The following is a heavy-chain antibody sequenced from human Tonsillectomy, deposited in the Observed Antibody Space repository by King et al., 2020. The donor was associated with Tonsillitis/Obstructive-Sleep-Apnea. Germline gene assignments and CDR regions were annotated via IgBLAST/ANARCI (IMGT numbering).Heavy chain of an antibody. J-gene: IGHJ3*02. V-gene: IGHV5-10-1*01. D-gene: IGHD2-2*02. CDR3: ATVNHCSSTSCYKGMLDAFDI. CDR2: IDPSDSYT. CDR1: GYSFTSYW. Sequence: QLVQSGAEVKKPGESLRISCKGSGYSFTSYWISWVRQMPGKGLEWMGRIDPSDSYTNYSPSFQGHVTISADKSFSTAYLQWRSLKASDTAMYYCATVNHCSSTSCYKGMLDAFDIWGQGTMVTVSS.